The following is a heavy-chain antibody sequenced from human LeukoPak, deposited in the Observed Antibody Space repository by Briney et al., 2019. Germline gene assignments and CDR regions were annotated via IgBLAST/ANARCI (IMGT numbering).Heavy chain of an antibody. CDR2: IRGSGGNT. CDR3: AKAKKYTSDFDY. CDR1: GFTFSSHT. J-gene: IGHJ4*02. Sequence: GGSLRLSCAASGFTFSSHTMSWVRQAPGKGLEWDSAIRGSGGNTYYADSVKGRFTISRDNSKNTLYLQMSSLRAEDTAIYYCAKAKKYTSDFDYWGQGALVTVSS. D-gene: IGHD2-2*02. V-gene: IGHV3-23*01.